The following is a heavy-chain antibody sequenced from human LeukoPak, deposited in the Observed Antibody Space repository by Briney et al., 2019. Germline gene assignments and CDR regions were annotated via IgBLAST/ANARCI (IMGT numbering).Heavy chain of an antibody. Sequence: SETLSLTCTVSGGSISSSSYYWGWIRQPPGKGLEWIGSIYYSGSTYYNPSLKSRVTISVDTSKNQFSLKLSSVTAADTAVYYCARDRKEYYYASSGGDYWGQGTLVTVSS. CDR3: ARDRKEYYYASSGGDY. J-gene: IGHJ4*02. CDR2: IYYSGST. V-gene: IGHV4-39*07. D-gene: IGHD3-22*01. CDR1: GGSISSSSYY.